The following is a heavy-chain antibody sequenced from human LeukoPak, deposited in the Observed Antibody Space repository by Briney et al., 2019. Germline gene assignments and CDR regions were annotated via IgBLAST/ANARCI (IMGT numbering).Heavy chain of an antibody. D-gene: IGHD6-13*01. CDR3: VKDLSSNWYSFDY. V-gene: IGHV3-20*04. CDR1: GGTTVDYV. Sequence: PVGSLRVSCAASGGTTVDYVMSAVRQAPGEGLEWVSGITWDGMNTYSAQSVRGRLTISRDSAEKSLYQQMNSLRDDGTAFYYCVKDLSSNWYSFDYWRQGALVTVSS. CDR2: ITWDGMNT. J-gene: IGHJ4*02.